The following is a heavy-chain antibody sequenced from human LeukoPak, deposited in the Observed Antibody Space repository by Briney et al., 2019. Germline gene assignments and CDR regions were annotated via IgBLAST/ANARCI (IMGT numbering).Heavy chain of an antibody. J-gene: IGHJ3*02. CDR1: GFIFSNYW. D-gene: IGHD7-27*01. CDR3: ARVQSGVILAFDI. V-gene: IGHV3-7*03. CDR2: IKADGSGE. Sequence: GGSLRLSCAASGFIFSNYWMSWVRQAPGKGLEWVANIKADGSGEYYVDSVKGRFTTSRDNSQKSLYLQMNSLRPEDTAVYYCARVQSGVILAFDIWGQGTMVTVSS.